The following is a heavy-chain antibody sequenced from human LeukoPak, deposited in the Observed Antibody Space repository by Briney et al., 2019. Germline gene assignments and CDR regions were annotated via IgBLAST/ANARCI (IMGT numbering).Heavy chain of an antibody. D-gene: IGHD2-21*02. J-gene: IGHJ6*03. Sequence: SETLSLTCSVSGGSIGSSNYHWGWIRQPPGKGLEWIGTIYYTGNTYYNPSLKSRVTISVDTSKNRFSLKVSSVTAADTAVYDCATKAYCGGDCFSGYYYYYMDVWGRGTTVTVSS. CDR2: IYYTGNT. CDR1: GGSIGSSNYH. V-gene: IGHV4-39*01. CDR3: ATKAYCGGDCFSGYYYYYMDV.